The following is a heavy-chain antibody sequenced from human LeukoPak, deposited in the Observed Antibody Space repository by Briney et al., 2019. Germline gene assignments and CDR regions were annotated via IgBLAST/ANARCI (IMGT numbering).Heavy chain of an antibody. CDR3: VRADGSSGSSEYFQH. Sequence: PGGSLRLSCAASGFSFSSYAMSWVRQAPGKGLEWASCIGGSGNDKHYIDSVKGRFTISRDNAKNSLFLQMNSLTAEDTAVYYCVRADGSSGSSEYFQHWGQSTLVTVSS. CDR1: GFSFSSYA. V-gene: IGHV3-21*01. CDR2: IGGSGNDK. J-gene: IGHJ1*01. D-gene: IGHD5-12*01.